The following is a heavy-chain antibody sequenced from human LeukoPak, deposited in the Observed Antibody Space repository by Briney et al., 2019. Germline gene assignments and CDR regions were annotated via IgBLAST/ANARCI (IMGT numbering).Heavy chain of an antibody. CDR2: ISSSSYI. CDR3: ARGGSGYGRAFDI. V-gene: IGHV3-21*01. J-gene: IGHJ3*02. D-gene: IGHD5-12*01. Sequence: GGSLRLSCAASGFTVSSYSMNWVRPAPGKGLEWVSSISSSSYIYYADSVKGRFTISRDNAKNSLYLQMNSLRAEDTAVYYCARGGSGYGRAFDIWGQGTMVTVSS. CDR1: GFTVSSYS.